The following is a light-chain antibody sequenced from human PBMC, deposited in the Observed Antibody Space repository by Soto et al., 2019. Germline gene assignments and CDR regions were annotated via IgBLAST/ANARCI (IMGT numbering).Light chain of an antibody. CDR1: QSVGSNY. CDR2: GAS. Sequence: EIVLTHSPGTLSLSPWEIATLSCWASQSVGSNYLALYEQIPGQAPRLLIYGASIRATGIPARFSGSGSGTEFTTTISRLEPEDFAVYYCQQYGKSPGTFGQGTKVDIK. J-gene: IGKJ1*01. V-gene: IGKV3-20*01. CDR3: QQYGKSPGT.